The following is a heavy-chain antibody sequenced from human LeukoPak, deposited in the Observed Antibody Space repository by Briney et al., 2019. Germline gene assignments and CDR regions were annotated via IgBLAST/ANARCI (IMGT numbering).Heavy chain of an antibody. CDR3: AKNLPTCSDVSCQRGIQDYYFYFYMDV. Sequence: PGGSLRLSCAASGFSFFTYAMTWVRQAPGKVLEWVSSLSASGGSTYYADTVKGRFTISRDNSRNTLYLQMNRLRDEDTAVYYCAKNLPTCSDVSCQRGIQDYYFYFYMDVWGKGTTVSVSS. CDR1: GFSFFTYA. J-gene: IGHJ6*03. D-gene: IGHD2-15*01. V-gene: IGHV3-23*01. CDR2: LSASGGST.